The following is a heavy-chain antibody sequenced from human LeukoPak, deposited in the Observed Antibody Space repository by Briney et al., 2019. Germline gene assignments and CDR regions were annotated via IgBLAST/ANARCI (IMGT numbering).Heavy chain of an antibody. D-gene: IGHD4-17*01. J-gene: IGHJ4*02. Sequence: GGSLRLXCAASGFTFSSYWMSWVRQAPGRGLEWVANIKQDGSEKYYVDSVKGRFTISRDNAKNSLYLQMNSLRAEDTAVYYCASTYGDRYYFDYWGPGTLVTVSS. CDR2: IKQDGSEK. CDR1: GFTFSSYW. CDR3: ASTYGDRYYFDY. V-gene: IGHV3-7*01.